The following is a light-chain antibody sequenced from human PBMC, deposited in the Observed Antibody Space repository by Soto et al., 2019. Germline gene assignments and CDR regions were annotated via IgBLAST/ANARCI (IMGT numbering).Light chain of an antibody. CDR3: QQYGSSPPWT. Sequence: EMVLTQSPGTLSLSPGERATLSCRASQSVSSSFLAWYQQKPGQAPRLLIYGASCRVTGIPDRFSGSGSGTDFTLTISRLEPEDFAVYYCQQYGSSPPWTFGQGTQVEIK. CDR1: QSVSSSF. J-gene: IGKJ1*01. V-gene: IGKV3-20*01. CDR2: GAS.